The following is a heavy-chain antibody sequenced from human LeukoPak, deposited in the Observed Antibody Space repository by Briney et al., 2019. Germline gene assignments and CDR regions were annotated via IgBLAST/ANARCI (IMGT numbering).Heavy chain of an antibody. Sequence: SETLSLTCTVSGGSTSSSSYYWGWIRQPPGKGLMWIGRIYYSGSTYYNPSLKSRVTISVDTSKNQFSLKLSSVTAADTAVYYCARHSRSGYSGYENAFDIWGQGTMVTVSS. CDR2: IYYSGST. J-gene: IGHJ3*02. D-gene: IGHD5-12*01. V-gene: IGHV4-39*01. CDR3: ARHSRSGYSGYENAFDI. CDR1: GGSTSSSSYY.